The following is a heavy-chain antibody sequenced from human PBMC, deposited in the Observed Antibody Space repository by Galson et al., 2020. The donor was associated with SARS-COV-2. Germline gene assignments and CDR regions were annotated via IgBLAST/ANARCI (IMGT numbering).Heavy chain of an antibody. Sequence: ASETLFLTCSVSGGFMINNDDYWGRVRQSPGKGPEWLGIISYRGTTHYNPSLMTRVTMSADTSKGQFSLRLTSVTAADTAVYYCGRQIGMGKWNLNCCGQGTLVTVSS. CDR1: GGFMINNDDY. V-gene: IGHV4-39*01. CDR2: ISYRGTT. CDR3: GRQIGMGKWNLNC. J-gene: IGHJ4*02. D-gene: IGHD3-3*01.